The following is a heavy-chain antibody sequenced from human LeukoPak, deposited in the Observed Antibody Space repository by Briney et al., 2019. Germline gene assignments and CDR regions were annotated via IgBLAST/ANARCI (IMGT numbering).Heavy chain of an antibody. Sequence: PGGSLRLSCAASGFTFSSYAMSWVRQAPGKGLEWIGEINHSGSTNYNPSLKSRVTISVDTSKNQFSLKLSSVTAADTAVYYCASSDNYNGIDYWGQGTLVTVSS. CDR1: GFTFSSYA. CDR3: ASSDNYNGIDY. V-gene: IGHV4-34*01. J-gene: IGHJ4*02. D-gene: IGHD4-11*01. CDR2: INHSGST.